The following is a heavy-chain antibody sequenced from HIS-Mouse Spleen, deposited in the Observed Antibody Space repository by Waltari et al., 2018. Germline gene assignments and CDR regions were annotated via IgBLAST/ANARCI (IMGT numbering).Heavy chain of an antibody. D-gene: IGHD6-19*01. J-gene: IGHJ4*02. Sequence: QVTLRESGPALVKPTQTLTLTCTFSGFTLSTSGMCASWLRQPPGKALEWLARIDWDDDKYYSTSLKTRLTISRDTSKNQVVLTMTNMDPLDTATYYCARIAEGYTSGWYAFDYWGQGTLVTVSS. CDR3: ARIAEGYTSGWYAFDY. CDR1: GFTLSTSGMC. V-gene: IGHV2-70*15. CDR2: IDWDDDK.